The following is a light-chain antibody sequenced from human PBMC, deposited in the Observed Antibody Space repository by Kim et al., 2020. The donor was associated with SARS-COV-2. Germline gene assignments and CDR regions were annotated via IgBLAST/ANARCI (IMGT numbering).Light chain of an antibody. CDR3: SSYTSSSTWV. J-gene: IGLJ3*02. V-gene: IGLV2-18*02. Sequence: QSALTQPPSVSGSPGQSVTISCTGTSSDVGSYNRVSWYQQPPGTAPKLMIYEVSNRPSGVPDRFSGSKSGNTASLTISGLQAEDEADYYCSSYTSSSTWVFGGGTADRP. CDR2: EVS. CDR1: SSDVGSYNR.